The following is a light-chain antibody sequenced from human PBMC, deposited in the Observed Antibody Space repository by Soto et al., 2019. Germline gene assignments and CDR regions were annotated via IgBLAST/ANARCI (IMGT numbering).Light chain of an antibody. V-gene: IGKV3-20*01. CDR1: QSVGSSY. CDR3: QLYGISPH. Sequence: EIVLTQSPDTLSLSPWERATLACGASQSVGSSYLAWYQQKPGQAPRLLMYGTSNRATGIPDRFSGSGSGTDFSLTISRLEPGDFAVYYCQLYGISPHFGQGTRLEIK. CDR2: GTS. J-gene: IGKJ5*01.